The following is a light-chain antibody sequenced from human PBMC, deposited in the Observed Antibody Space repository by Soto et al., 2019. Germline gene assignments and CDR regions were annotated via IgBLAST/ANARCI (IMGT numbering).Light chain of an antibody. Sequence: EIVLTQSPATLSLSPGEGVTLSCRASQSVSSSYLAWYHQRLGQAPRLLIYGASSRATGIPDRFSGSGSGTDFTLTIRRLEPEDFAVYYCHQYGSSPLTFGGGTKVEIK. CDR2: GAS. V-gene: IGKV3-20*01. CDR3: HQYGSSPLT. CDR1: QSVSSSY. J-gene: IGKJ4*01.